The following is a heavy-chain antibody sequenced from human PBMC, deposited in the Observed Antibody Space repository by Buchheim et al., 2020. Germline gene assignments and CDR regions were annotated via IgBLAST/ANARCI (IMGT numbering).Heavy chain of an antibody. CDR2: IQFGGAYS. V-gene: IGHV3-30*02. J-gene: IGHJ4*02. D-gene: IGHD3-10*01. CDR3: AKYGGTDSVSYNAFDH. Sequence: QVQLVESGGDVVQPGTSLTLSCVASGFTFNNYGMHWVRQAPGKGLEWMAFIQFGGAYSYYSDSVKGRFTISRDTSKQTVYLHLSSLTTDDTAVYYCAKYGGTDSVSYNAFDHWGRGTL. CDR1: GFTFNNYG.